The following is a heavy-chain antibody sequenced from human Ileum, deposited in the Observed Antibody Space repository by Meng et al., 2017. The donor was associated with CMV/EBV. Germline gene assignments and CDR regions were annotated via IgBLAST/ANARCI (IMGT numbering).Heavy chain of an antibody. V-gene: IGHV6-1*01. CDR3: ASLSSTGYYYFDY. J-gene: IGHJ4*02. D-gene: IGHD6-19*01. Sequence: SGDSVSDNRAAWNWIRQSPSRGLEWLGRTYYRSKWYNDYAVSVKSRITINPDTSKNQFSLQLNSVTPEDTAVYYCASLSSTGYYYFDYWGQGTLVTVSS. CDR1: GDSVSDNRAA. CDR2: TYYRSKWYN.